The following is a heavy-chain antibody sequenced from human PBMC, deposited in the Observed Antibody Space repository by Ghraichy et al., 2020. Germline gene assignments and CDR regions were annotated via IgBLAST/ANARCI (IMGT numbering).Heavy chain of an antibody. D-gene: IGHD5-18*01. CDR3: ARGRLPWIQIWSYYFDY. CDR1: GFNFSDYY. Sequence: GGSLRLSCAASGFNFSDYYMSWVRQTPGKGLQWIAYISSYGSTVHYADSVKGRFTISRDNAKNSVSLHMTRLRAEDSGIFYCARGRLPWIQIWSYYFDYWGQVPLVTVSS. V-gene: IGHV3-11*04. CDR2: ISSYGSTV. J-gene: IGHJ4*02.